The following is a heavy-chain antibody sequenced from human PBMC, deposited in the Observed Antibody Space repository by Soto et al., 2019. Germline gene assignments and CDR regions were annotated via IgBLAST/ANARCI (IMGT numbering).Heavy chain of an antibody. V-gene: IGHV4-59*01. CDR2: IYYSGNT. CDR3: ARDNSSVTSGYYYYGMDV. D-gene: IGHD6-19*01. J-gene: IGHJ6*02. Sequence: ASETLSLTCTVSGGSISSYYWSWIRQPPGKGLEWIGYIYYSGNTNYNPSLKSRVTISVDTSKNQFSLKLSSVTAADTAVYYCARDNSSVTSGYYYYGMDVWGQGTTVTVSS. CDR1: GGSISSYY.